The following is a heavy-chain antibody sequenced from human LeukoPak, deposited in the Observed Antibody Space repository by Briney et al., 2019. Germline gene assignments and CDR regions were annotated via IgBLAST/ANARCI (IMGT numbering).Heavy chain of an antibody. D-gene: IGHD6-6*01. Sequence: ALETLSLTCTVSGGSISSSYWSWIRQPPGKGLEWIGYIYHSGDTNSNPSLKSRVTISMDTSKNQFSLKLSSVAAADTAVYYCARHNFARPFDYWGQGTLVTVSS. V-gene: IGHV4-59*08. J-gene: IGHJ4*02. CDR3: ARHNFARPFDY. CDR1: GGSISSSY. CDR2: IYHSGDT.